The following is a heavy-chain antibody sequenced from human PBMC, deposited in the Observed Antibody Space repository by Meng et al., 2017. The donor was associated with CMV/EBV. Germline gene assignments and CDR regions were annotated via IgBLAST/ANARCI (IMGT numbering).Heavy chain of an antibody. V-gene: IGHV3-21*01. CDR1: GFTFSSYS. CDR2: ISSSSSYI. CDR3: ASANA. J-gene: IGHJ5*02. Sequence: GESPKISCAASGFTFSSYSMNWVRQAPGKGLEWVSSISSSSSYIYYADSVKGRFTISRDNAKNSLYLQINSLRAEDTAVYYCASANAWGQGTLVTVSS.